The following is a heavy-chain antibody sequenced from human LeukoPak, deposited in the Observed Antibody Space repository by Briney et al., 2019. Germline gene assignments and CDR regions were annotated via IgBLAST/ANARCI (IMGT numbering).Heavy chain of an antibody. D-gene: IGHD6-19*01. CDR1: GFTFSSYW. CDR3: ARATTVSGWFRDFDY. J-gene: IGHJ4*02. V-gene: IGHV3-7*01. Sequence: PGGSLRLSCAASGFTFSSYWMSWVRQAPGKGPEWVANIKQDGSEKYYVDSVKGRFTISRDNAKNSLYLQMNSLRAEDMAVYYCARATTVSGWFRDFDYWGQGTLVTVSS. CDR2: IKQDGSEK.